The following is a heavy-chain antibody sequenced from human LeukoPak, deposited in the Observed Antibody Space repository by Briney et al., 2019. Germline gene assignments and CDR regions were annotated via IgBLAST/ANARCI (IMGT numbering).Heavy chain of an antibody. CDR1: GFTFSSYS. D-gene: IGHD4-17*01. CDR2: ISSSSSYI. CDR3: ARVFEAYGDYPTFDY. V-gene: IGHV3-21*01. J-gene: IGHJ4*02. Sequence: GGSLRLSCAASGFTFSSYSMNWVRQAPGKGLEWVSSISSSSSYIYYADSVKGRFTISRDNAKNSLYLQMNSLRAEDTAVYYCARVFEAYGDYPTFDYWGQGTLVTVSS.